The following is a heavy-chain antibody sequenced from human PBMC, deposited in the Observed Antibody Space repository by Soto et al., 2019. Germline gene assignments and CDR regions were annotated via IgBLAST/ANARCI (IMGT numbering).Heavy chain of an antibody. Sequence: SETLSLTCTVSGGSISSSSYYWGWIRQPPGKGLEWIGSIYYSGSTYYNPSLKSRVTISVDTSKNQFSLKLSSVTAADTAVYYCARLMGSGWFHFDYWGQGTLVTVDS. CDR3: ARLMGSGWFHFDY. CDR1: GGSISSSSYY. J-gene: IGHJ4*02. V-gene: IGHV4-39*01. CDR2: IYYSGST. D-gene: IGHD6-19*01.